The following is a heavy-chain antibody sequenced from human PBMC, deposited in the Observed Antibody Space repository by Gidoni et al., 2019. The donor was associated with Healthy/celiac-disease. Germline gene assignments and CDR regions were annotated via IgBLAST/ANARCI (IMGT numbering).Heavy chain of an antibody. CDR2: INAGNGNT. CDR1: GYTFTSYA. J-gene: IGHJ4*02. V-gene: IGHV1-3*01. Sequence: QVQLVQSGAAVKKPGASVKVSCKASGYTFTSYALHLVRQAPGQRLEWMGWINAGNGNTKYSQKFQGRVTITRDTSASTAYMELSSLRSEDTAVYYCARGRKLIPHVVVPAAYGGDFGYWGQGTLVTVSS. D-gene: IGHD2-2*01. CDR3: ARGRKLIPHVVVPAAYGGDFGY.